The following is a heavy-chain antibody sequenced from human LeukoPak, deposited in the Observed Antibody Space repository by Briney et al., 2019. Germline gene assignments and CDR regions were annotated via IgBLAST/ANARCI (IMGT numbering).Heavy chain of an antibody. J-gene: IGHJ4*02. CDR2: INHSGST. CDR3: AAGAPGSGWYVGY. D-gene: IGHD6-19*01. Sequence: SETLSLTCAVYGGSLSGYYWSWIRQPPGKGLEWIGEINHSGSTNYNPSLKSRVTISVDTSKNQFSLKLSSVTAADTAVYYCAAGAPGSGWYVGYWGQGTLVTVSS. V-gene: IGHV4-34*01. CDR1: GGSLSGYY.